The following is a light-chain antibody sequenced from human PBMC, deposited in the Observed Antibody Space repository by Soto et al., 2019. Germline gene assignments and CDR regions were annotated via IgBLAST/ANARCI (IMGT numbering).Light chain of an antibody. CDR1: QSVSSSF. Sequence: EIVLTQSPGTLSLSPGESATLSCRASQSVSSSFLAGYQQKPGHAPRLLIYGASSRATGIPDRFSGSGSRTDFTLTISRLEPEDVAVYYCQQYGSSPLTFGGGTKGEIK. CDR2: GAS. CDR3: QQYGSSPLT. J-gene: IGKJ4*01. V-gene: IGKV3-20*01.